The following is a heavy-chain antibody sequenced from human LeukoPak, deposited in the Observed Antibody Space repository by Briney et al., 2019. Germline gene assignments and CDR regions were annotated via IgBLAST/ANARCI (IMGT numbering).Heavy chain of an antibody. CDR3: ARDGYDSSGYAAAFDI. D-gene: IGHD3-22*01. CDR2: ISYDGSNK. CDR1: GFTFSSYA. Sequence: GGSLRLSCAASGFTFSSYAMHWVRQAPGKGLEWVAVISYDGSNKYYADSVKGRFTISRDNSKNTLYLQMNSLRAEDTAVYYCARDGYDSSGYAAAFDIWGQGTMVTVSS. J-gene: IGHJ3*02. V-gene: IGHV3-30-3*01.